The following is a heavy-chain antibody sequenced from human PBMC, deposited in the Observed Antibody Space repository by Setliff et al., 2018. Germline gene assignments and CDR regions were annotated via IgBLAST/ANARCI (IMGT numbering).Heavy chain of an antibody. CDR3: TTKLALVGGSFLEVGY. Sequence: LRLSCAASGFTFSNAWMSWVRQAPGKGLEWVGRIKSKTDGGTTDYAAPVKGRLTISRDDSKNTLYLQMNSQKTEDTAVYYYTTKLALVGGSFLEVGYWGQGTLGTVSS. J-gene: IGHJ4*02. CDR2: IKSKTDGGTT. V-gene: IGHV3-15*01. CDR1: GFTFSNAW. D-gene: IGHD2-15*01.